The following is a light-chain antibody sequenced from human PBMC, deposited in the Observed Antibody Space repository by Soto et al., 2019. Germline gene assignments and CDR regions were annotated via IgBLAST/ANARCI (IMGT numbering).Light chain of an antibody. CDR3: SSYAGSNTVGV. J-gene: IGLJ1*01. Sequence: QSALTQPASVSGSPGQSITISCTGTSSDVGAYDFVSWYQQHPGKAPKLIIFDVSDRPSGVSDRFSGSKSGNTASLTISGLQAEDESYYYCSSYAGSNTVGVFGTGTKLTVL. V-gene: IGLV2-14*03. CDR1: SSDVGAYDF. CDR2: DVS.